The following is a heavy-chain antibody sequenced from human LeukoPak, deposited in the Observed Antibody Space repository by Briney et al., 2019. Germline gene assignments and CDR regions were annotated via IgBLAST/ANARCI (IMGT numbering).Heavy chain of an antibody. Sequence: GGSLRLSCAASGFTVSSNYMSWVRQAPGKGLEWVSVIYSGGSTYYAVSVKGRFTISRDNSKNTLYLQMNSLRAEDTAVYYCARDWRRVFDAFDIWGQGTMVTVSS. V-gene: IGHV3-66*01. J-gene: IGHJ3*02. CDR1: GFTVSSNY. D-gene: IGHD6-13*01. CDR3: ARDWRRVFDAFDI. CDR2: IYSGGST.